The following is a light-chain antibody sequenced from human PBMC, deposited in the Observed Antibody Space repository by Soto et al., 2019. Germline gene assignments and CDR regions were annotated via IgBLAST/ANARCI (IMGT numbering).Light chain of an antibody. CDR1: SGDVGRYNY. J-gene: IGLJ3*02. CDR3: SSYTSSSTWV. CDR2: EVT. Sequence: QSALTQPASVSEYPGQSITISCTGTSGDVGRYNYVSGYQQHPGKAPKLMISEVTNGPSGVSNRFSGYKSGNTASLTISGLQAEDEADYYCSSYTSSSTWVFGGGTKLTVL. V-gene: IGLV2-14*01.